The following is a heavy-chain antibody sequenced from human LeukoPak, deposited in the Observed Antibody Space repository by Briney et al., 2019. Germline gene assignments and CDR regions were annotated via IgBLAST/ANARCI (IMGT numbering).Heavy chain of an antibody. CDR2: IYYSGST. J-gene: IGHJ4*02. D-gene: IGHD6-6*01. CDR3: ARGGAAHPFDY. Sequence: SETLSLTCTVSGGSISSHYWTWIRQPPGKGLEWIGYIYYSGSTNYNPSLKSRVTISVDTSKNQFSLKLSSVTAADTALYYCARGGAAHPFDYWGQGTLVTVSS. V-gene: IGHV4-59*11. CDR1: GGSISSHY.